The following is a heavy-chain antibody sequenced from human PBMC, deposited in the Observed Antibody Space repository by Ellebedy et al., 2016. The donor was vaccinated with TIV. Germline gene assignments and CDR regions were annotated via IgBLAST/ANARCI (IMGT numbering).Heavy chain of an antibody. CDR2: IYYSGTT. V-gene: IGHV4-59*01. CDR3: ARRLHYGDWYFDL. Sequence: MPSETLSLTCTVSGISISRYFWNWIRQSPEKGLEWIGYIYYSGTTTYSPYLKRRVTMSVDTSTNQFSLRLTSATAADTAVYYCARRLHYGDWYFDLWGRGTLVTVSS. D-gene: IGHD4-17*01. CDR1: GISISRYF. J-gene: IGHJ2*01.